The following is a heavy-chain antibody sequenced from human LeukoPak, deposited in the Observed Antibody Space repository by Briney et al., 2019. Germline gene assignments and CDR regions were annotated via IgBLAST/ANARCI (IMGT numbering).Heavy chain of an antibody. J-gene: IGHJ5*02. CDR3: ARQYLDIVVVVAATAGWFDP. CDR2: IYYSGST. V-gene: IGHV4-39*01. D-gene: IGHD2-15*01. Sequence: PSETLSLTCTVSGGSISSSSYYWGWIRQPPGKGLEWIGSIYYSGSTYYNPSLKSRVTISVDTSKNQFSLKLSSVTAADTAVYYCARQYLDIVVVVAATAGWFDPWGQGTLVTVSS. CDR1: GGSISSSSYY.